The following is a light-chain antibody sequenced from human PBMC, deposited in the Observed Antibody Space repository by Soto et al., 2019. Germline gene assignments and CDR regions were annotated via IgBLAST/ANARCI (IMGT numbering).Light chain of an antibody. Sequence: DIQMTQSPSSLSASVGDRVTITCRASYTIDNWLAWFQQKPGKAPKLLIYKASTVESGVPSRFSGSGSGTEFTLPISSLQTAYFASYYCLHKRTYPLTFGGGPRV. CDR3: LHKRTYPLT. CDR2: KAS. J-gene: IGKJ4*01. V-gene: IGKV1-5*03. CDR1: YTIDNW.